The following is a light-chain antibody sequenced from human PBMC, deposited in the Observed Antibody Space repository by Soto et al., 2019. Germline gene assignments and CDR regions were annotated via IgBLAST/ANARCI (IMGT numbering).Light chain of an antibody. CDR1: QSVSSSY. CDR2: RAS. V-gene: IGKV3-20*01. CDR3: QQYGSYWT. J-gene: IGKJ1*01. Sequence: EIVLTQSPGTLSLSPGERATLSCRASQSVSSSYLAWYHQKPGQAPRLLIYRASSKATGIPDRFSGSGSGTDFTLTISRLEPEDFAVYYCQQYGSYWTFGQGTKVEIK.